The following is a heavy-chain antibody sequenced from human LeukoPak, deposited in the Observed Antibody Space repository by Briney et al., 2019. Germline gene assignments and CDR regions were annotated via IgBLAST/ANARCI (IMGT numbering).Heavy chain of an antibody. J-gene: IGHJ4*02. CDR3: ARGTDFWSGPFDY. D-gene: IGHD3-3*01. CDR1: GFTFSDYY. CDR2: ISSSGSTI. V-gene: IGHV3-11*04. Sequence: GGSLRLSCAASGFTFSDYYMGSVRQAPGKGLEWVSYISSSGSTIYYADSVKGRFTISRDNAKNSLYLQMNSLRAEDTAVYYCARGTDFWSGPFDYWGQGTLVTVSS.